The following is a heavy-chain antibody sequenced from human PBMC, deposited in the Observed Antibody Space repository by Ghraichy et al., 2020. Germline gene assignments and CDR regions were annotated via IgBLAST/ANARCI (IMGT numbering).Heavy chain of an antibody. D-gene: IGHD1-1*01. CDR3: ARDDSYNWKGYQA. Sequence: GESLNISCAASGFTFSSYSMNWVRQAPGKGLEWVSSITRTSTYIYYADSVKGRFTISRDNAKNSVFLQMNSPRAEDTAVYYCARDDSYNWKGYQAWGQGTLVTVSS. CDR2: ITRTSTYI. CDR1: GFTFSSYS. J-gene: IGHJ5*02. V-gene: IGHV3-21*01.